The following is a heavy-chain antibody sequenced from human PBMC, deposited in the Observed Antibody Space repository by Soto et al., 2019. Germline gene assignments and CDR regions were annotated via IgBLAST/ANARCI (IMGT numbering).Heavy chain of an antibody. CDR3: ARAAGYSYGTFDY. CDR2: ISYDGSNK. D-gene: IGHD5-18*01. J-gene: IGHJ4*02. V-gene: IGHV3-30-3*01. CDR1: GFTFSSYA. Sequence: QVQLVESGGGVVQPGRSLRLSCAASGFTFSSYAMHWVRQAPGKGLEWVAVISYDGSNKYYADSVKGRFTISRDNSKNTLYLQMNSLRAEDTAVYYCARAAGYSYGTFDYWGQGTLVTVS.